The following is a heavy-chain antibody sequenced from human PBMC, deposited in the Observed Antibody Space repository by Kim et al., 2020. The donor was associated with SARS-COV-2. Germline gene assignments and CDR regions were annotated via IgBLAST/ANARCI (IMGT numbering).Heavy chain of an antibody. CDR2: IYSGGST. CDR1: GFTVSSNY. J-gene: IGHJ4*02. D-gene: IGHD2-21*02. CDR3: ARGYCGGDCYTTFDY. Sequence: GGSLRLSCAASGFTVSSNYMSWVRQAPGKGLEWVSVIYSGGSTYYADSVKGRFTISRDNSKNTLYLQMNSLRAEDTAVYYCARGYCGGDCYTTFDYWGQGTLVTVSS. V-gene: IGHV3-53*01.